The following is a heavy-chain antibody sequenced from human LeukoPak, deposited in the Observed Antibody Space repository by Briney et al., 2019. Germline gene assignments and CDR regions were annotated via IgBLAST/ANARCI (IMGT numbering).Heavy chain of an antibody. CDR2: INSDGSST. J-gene: IGHJ4*02. V-gene: IGHV3-74*01. CDR3: TRMYYDFWSGYYIDY. CDR1: GFTFSSYW. Sequence: GGSLRLSCAASGFTFSSYWMHWVRQAPGKGLVWVSRINSDGSSTSYADSVKGRFTISRDDAKNTLYLQMNSLRAEDTAVYYCTRMYYDFWSGYYIDYWGQGTLVTVSS. D-gene: IGHD3-3*01.